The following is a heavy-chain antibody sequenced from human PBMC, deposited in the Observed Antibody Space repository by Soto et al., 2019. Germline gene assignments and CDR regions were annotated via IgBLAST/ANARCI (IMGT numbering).Heavy chain of an antibody. J-gene: IGHJ4*02. CDR2: IYWDDDK. D-gene: IGHD1-7*01. V-gene: IGHV2-5*02. CDR1: GFSLITSGAG. Sequence: QITLKESGPTLVKPTQTLTLTCTFSGFSLITSGAGVGWIRQPPGTALEWLAFIYWDDDKRYSPSLRSRLTIAKDTSKNQVVLTMTEVDPVDTATYFCAHRRSGISQWNYGDFDYWGQGTQVTVSS. CDR3: AHRRSGISQWNYGDFDY.